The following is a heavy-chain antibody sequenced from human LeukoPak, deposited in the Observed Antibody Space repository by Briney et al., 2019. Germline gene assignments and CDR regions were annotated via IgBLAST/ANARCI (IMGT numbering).Heavy chain of an antibody. J-gene: IGHJ1*01. CDR2: INLKSGGT. Sequence: GASVKVSCKASGYTFTGYYMHWVRQAPGQGLEWMGWINLKSGGTNYAGKFQGRVTMTRDTTTSTAYMELNRLTSDDTAVYYCARGSYDSSDFEYFQHWGQGTLVTVSS. V-gene: IGHV1-2*02. CDR3: ARGSYDSSDFEYFQH. CDR1: GYTFTGYY. D-gene: IGHD3-22*01.